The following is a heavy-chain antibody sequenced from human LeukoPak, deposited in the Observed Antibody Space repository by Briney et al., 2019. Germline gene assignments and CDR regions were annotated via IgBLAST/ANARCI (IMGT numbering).Heavy chain of an antibody. D-gene: IGHD3-22*01. Sequence: ASVKVSCKAPGYTFTSYDINWVRQATGQGLEWMGWMNPNSGNTGYAQKFQGRVTMTRNTSISTAYMELSSLRSEDMAVYYCALDSSGYYRHDYWGQGTLVTVSS. CDR2: MNPNSGNT. J-gene: IGHJ4*02. V-gene: IGHV1-8*01. CDR1: GYTFTSYD. CDR3: ALDSSGYYRHDY.